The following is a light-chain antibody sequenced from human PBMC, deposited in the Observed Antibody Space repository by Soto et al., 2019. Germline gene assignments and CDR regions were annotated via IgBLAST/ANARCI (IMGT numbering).Light chain of an antibody. CDR2: MNS. J-gene: IGKJ2*01. CDR1: QSLLQSNGYNY. Sequence: DIVMTQSPLSLPVTPGEPASISCRSSQSLLQSNGYNYVHWYLQKPGQPPQLLIHMNSNRASGVPDRISGSGSGTDFTLKINTVEAEDVGVYYCMQALQTPYTFGQGTKLEIK. CDR3: MQALQTPYT. V-gene: IGKV2-28*01.